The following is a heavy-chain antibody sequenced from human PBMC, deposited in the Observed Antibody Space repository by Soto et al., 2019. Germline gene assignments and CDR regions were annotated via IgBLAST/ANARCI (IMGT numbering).Heavy chain of an antibody. D-gene: IGHD6-19*01. J-gene: IGHJ6*02. CDR3: VREKRSGWSYYYYYYGMDV. V-gene: IGHV4-34*01. CDR2: INHSGST. CDR1: GGSFSGYY. Sequence: SETLSLTCAVYGGSFSGYYWSWIRQPPGKGLEWIGEINHSGSTNYNPSLKSRVTISVDTSKNQFSLKLSSVTAADTAVFYCVREKRSGWSYYYYYYGMDVWGQGTTVTVSS.